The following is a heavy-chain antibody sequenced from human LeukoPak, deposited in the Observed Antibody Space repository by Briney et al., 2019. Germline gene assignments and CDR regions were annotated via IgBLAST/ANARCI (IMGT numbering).Heavy chain of an antibody. J-gene: IGHJ4*02. CDR2: ISAYNGNT. D-gene: IGHD5-12*01. Sequence: ASVKVSCKASGYAFTSYGISWVRQAPGQGLEWMGWISAYNGNTNYAQKLQGRVTMTTDTSTSTAYMELRSLRSDDSAVYYCARDDAYGGYYYSDDWGQGTLVTVSS. CDR1: GYAFTSYG. V-gene: IGHV1-18*01. CDR3: ARDDAYGGYYYSDD.